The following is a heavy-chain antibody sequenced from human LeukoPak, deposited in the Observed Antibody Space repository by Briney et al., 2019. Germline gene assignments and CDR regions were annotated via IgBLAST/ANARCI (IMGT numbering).Heavy chain of an antibody. D-gene: IGHD1-1*01. CDR1: GFTFDEHA. CDR3: AKRSGAPNNFDY. V-gene: IGHV3-43*02. J-gene: IGHJ4*02. CDR2: ISGDGANE. Sequence: GGSLRLSCATSGFTFDEHAMHWVRQVPGRGLEWVSLISGDGANEYYADSVKGRFTISRDNSRNSLFLQMNSLRTEDTALYFCAKRSGAPNNFDYWGRGVLVTVSS.